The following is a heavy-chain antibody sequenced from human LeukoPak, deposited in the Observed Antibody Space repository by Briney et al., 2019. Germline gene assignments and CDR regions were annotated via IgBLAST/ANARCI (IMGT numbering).Heavy chain of an antibody. CDR3: AGCGNVVVPAAMAD. CDR1: GGSLSGYY. V-gene: IGHV4-34*01. CDR2: INHSGST. D-gene: IGHD2-2*01. Sequence: KPSETLSLTCAVYGGSLSGYYWSWIRQPPGKGLEWIGEINHSGSTNYNPSLKSRVTISVDTSKNQFSLKLSSVTAADTAVYYCAGCGNVVVPAAMADWGQGTLVTVSS. J-gene: IGHJ4*02.